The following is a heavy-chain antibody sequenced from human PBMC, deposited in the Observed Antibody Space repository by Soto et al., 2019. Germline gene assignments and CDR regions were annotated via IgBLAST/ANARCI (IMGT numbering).Heavy chain of an antibody. CDR2: ISGSGGST. J-gene: IGHJ6*02. D-gene: IGHD3-22*01. Sequence: GGSLRLSCAASGFTFSSYAMSWVRQAPGKGLEWVAAISGSGGSTYYAGSVKGRFTISRDNSKNTLYLQMNSLRAEDTAVYYCAKEGGGITMIVATTYGMDVWGQGTTVTVSS. CDR1: GFTFSSYA. V-gene: IGHV3-23*01. CDR3: AKEGGGITMIVATTYGMDV.